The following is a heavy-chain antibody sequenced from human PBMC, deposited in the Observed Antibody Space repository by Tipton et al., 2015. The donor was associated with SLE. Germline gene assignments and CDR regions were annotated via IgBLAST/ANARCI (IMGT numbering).Heavy chain of an antibody. D-gene: IGHD3-3*01. Sequence: QLVQSGAEVKKPGASVKVSCKASGYTFTTFYIYWVRQAPGQGLEWMGIINPSGGSTDYAQKFQARVTMTRDTSTSTVHMQLSSLRCEATAVYFCARCRRVDGFWSGHLPALDVWGQWRMVSVSS. CDR2: INPSGGST. CDR1: GYTFTTFY. V-gene: IGHV1-46*01. J-gene: IGHJ3*01. CDR3: ARCRRVDGFWSGHLPALDV.